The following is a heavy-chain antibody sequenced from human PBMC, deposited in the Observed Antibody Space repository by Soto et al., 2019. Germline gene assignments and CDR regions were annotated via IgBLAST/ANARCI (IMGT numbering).Heavy chain of an antibody. CDR3: ARDDSSSWYGGAFDI. J-gene: IGHJ3*02. D-gene: IGHD6-13*01. CDR1: GGTFSSYA. Sequence: SVKVSCKASGGTFSSYAISWVRQAPGQGLEWMGGIIPIFGTANYAQKFQGRVTITADESTSTAYMELSSLRSEDAAVYYCARDDSSSWYGGAFDIWGQGTMVTVSS. V-gene: IGHV1-69*13. CDR2: IIPIFGTA.